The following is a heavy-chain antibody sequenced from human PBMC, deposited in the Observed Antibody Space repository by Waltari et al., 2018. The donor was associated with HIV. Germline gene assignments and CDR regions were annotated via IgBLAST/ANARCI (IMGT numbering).Heavy chain of an antibody. CDR2: IYSGGST. CDR1: GFTASSNY. V-gene: IGHV3-66*01. Sequence: EVQLVESGGGLVQPGGSLRLSCAASGFTASSNYMIWVRQAPGKGLEWVSVIYSGGSTYYADSVKGRFTISRDNSKNTLYLQMNSLRAEDTAVYYCASIAYCGGDCYPRGMDVWGQGTTVTVSS. D-gene: IGHD2-21*02. J-gene: IGHJ6*02. CDR3: ASIAYCGGDCYPRGMDV.